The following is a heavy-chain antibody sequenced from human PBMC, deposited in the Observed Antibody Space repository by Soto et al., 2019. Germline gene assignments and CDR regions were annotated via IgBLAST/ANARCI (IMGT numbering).Heavy chain of an antibody. CDR2: ISGSGGET. J-gene: IGHJ4*02. CDR3: AKDTSYHLLWLQSSSDHQSFDY. CDR1: GFTFSGYA. D-gene: IGHD2-2*01. V-gene: IGHV3-23*01. Sequence: EVQLLESGGGLVQPGGSLRLSCAVSGFTFSGYAMSWVRQAPGKGLEWVSAISGSGGETYYADSVKGRFTISRDNSKNTLYLQRDSLRAEDTAVYYCAKDTSYHLLWLQSSSDHQSFDYWGQGTLVTVSS.